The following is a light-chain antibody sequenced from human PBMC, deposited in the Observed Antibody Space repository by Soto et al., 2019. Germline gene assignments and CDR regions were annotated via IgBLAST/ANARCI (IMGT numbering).Light chain of an antibody. V-gene: IGKV3-20*01. J-gene: IGKJ3*01. Sequence: EIVLTQSPGTLSLSPGERATLSCRASQSVSSSYLAWYQQKPGQAPRLLIYGASSRATGIPDRFSGSGSGTDFTLTISRLEPEDFAVYYCQQYGSSPPRITFGPGTKVAIK. CDR2: GAS. CDR1: QSVSSSY. CDR3: QQYGSSPPRIT.